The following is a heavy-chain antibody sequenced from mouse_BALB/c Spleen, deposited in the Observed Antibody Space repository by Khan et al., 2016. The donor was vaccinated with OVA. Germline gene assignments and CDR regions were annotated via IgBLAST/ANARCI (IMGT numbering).Heavy chain of an antibody. CDR1: GDSITSGY. CDR3: AGATYRYAFAY. J-gene: IGHJ3*01. CDR2: MNYRGST. V-gene: IGHV3-8*02. D-gene: IGHD2-14*01. Sequence: EVQLQESGPGFVKPSQTLSLTCSVTGDSITSGYWSWIRKFPGNKLEYMGYMNYRGSTYYNPSLKSRISITRHTSKNQYYLQLNSLTTDDTATYYCAGATYRYAFAYWGQGTLVTVSA.